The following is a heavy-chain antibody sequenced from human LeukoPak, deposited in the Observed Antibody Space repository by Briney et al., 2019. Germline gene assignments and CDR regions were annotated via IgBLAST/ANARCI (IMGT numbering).Heavy chain of an antibody. CDR2: IYYKGNT. V-gene: IGHV4-59*01. D-gene: IGHD3-10*01. CDR1: GGSISSFY. CDR3: ARSYSSGSYYSPFDP. J-gene: IGHJ5*02. Sequence: SETLSLTCTVSGGSISSFYWSWIRQPSGKGLEWIGYIYYKGNTNYNPSLTSRVTISVDTSKNQFSLKLSSLTPADTAVYYCARSYSSGSYYSPFDPWGQGTLVTVSS.